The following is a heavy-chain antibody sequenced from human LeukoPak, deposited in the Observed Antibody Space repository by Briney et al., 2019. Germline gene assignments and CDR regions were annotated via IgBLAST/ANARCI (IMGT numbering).Heavy chain of an antibody. J-gene: IGHJ4*02. CDR2: INSDGSSR. CDR3: AREVCIGGSCSVFDY. V-gene: IGHV3-74*01. CDR1: GFTFSSDW. D-gene: IGHD2-15*01. Sequence: PGGSLRLSCAASGFTFSSDWMHWVRQAPGKGLVWVSRINSDGSSRTYADSVKGRFNISRDNAKNTLSLQMNSLRTEDTAVYYCAREVCIGGSCSVFDYWGQGTLVTVSS.